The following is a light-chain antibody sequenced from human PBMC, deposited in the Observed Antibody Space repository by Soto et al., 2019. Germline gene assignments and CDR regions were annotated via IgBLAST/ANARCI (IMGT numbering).Light chain of an antibody. V-gene: IGKV1-5*01. J-gene: IGKJ1*01. CDR2: DAS. Sequence: DIQMTQSPSTLSASVGDRVTITCRASQSISSWLAWYQQKPGKAPKLLIYDASSLESGVPSRFSGSGSGTEFTLTISSLQPDDFATYSCQQYNSYPRTFGQGTKVDIK. CDR1: QSISSW. CDR3: QQYNSYPRT.